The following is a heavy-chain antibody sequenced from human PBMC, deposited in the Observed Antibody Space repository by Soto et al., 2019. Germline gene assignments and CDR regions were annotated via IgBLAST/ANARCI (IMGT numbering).Heavy chain of an antibody. V-gene: IGHV3-23*01. Sequence: GGSQSHSCAASGFKFRNYAMSWVRQAPGKGLEWVSLISATGGGTYYADSVKGRFTISRDNSHNTLYLQVHSLTAEDTAVYYCAKDRRAGGNSAYYFDFWGQGAQVTVSS. D-gene: IGHD3-16*01. CDR3: AKDRRAGGNSAYYFDF. CDR2: ISATGGGT. J-gene: IGHJ4*02. CDR1: GFKFRNYA.